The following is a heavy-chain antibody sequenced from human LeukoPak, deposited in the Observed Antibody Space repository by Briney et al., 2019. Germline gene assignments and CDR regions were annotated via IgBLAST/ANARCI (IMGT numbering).Heavy chain of an antibody. CDR3: ALSVKMVTIYYYDMDV. Sequence: PGGSLRLSCAASGFTFSNYAMSWVRQAPGKGLEWVAGLSGSGNSIFYADSVKGRFTISRDNSENTLYLQMNSLRVEDTAVYYCALSVKMVTIYYYDMDVWGQGTTVTVSS. CDR2: LSGSGNSI. J-gene: IGHJ6*02. V-gene: IGHV3-23*01. CDR1: GFTFSNYA. D-gene: IGHD5-24*01.